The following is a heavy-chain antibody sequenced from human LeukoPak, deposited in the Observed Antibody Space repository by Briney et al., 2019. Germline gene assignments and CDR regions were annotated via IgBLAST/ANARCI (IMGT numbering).Heavy chain of an antibody. CDR1: GFTFSSYW. Sequence: GGSLRLSCAASGFTFSSYWMHWVRQPPGKGLVWVSRTNSDGNSTRYADSVKGRFTTSRDNAKNTLYLQMNSLRAEDTAVYYCARNHQADYWGQGILVTVS. V-gene: IGHV3-74*01. CDR3: ARNHQADY. J-gene: IGHJ4*02. D-gene: IGHD2-2*01. CDR2: TNSDGNST.